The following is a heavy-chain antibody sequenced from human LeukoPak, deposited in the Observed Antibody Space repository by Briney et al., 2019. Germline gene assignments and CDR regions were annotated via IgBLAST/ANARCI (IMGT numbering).Heavy chain of an antibody. CDR1: GFTFNNYA. J-gene: IGHJ1*01. V-gene: IGHV3-23*01. CDR3: ARALSQELIRYSQD. Sequence: GGSLRLSCAASGFTFNNYAMSWVRQAPGKGPEWVSGISGSGSNSYYADSVKGRFTISRDNSKNTLYLQMNSLRADDTAVYYCARALSQELIRYSQDWGQGTLVSVSS. D-gene: IGHD1-1*01. CDR2: ISGSGSNS.